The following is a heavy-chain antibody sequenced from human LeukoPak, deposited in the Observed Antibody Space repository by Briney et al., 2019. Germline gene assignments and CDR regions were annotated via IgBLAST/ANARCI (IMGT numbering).Heavy chain of an antibody. D-gene: IGHD4/OR15-4a*01. J-gene: IGHJ4*02. CDR2: INEDGSAQ. Sequence: GGSLRLSCAASGFTFSKYWMSWVRQAPGKGLEWVANINEDGSAQYYVGSVRGRFTISRDNAKNSLYLQMNSLRVEDTAVYYCASDSFSISAQSTINFGYWGQGILVTVSS. CDR1: GFTFSKYW. CDR3: ASDSFSISAQSTINFGY. V-gene: IGHV3-7*01.